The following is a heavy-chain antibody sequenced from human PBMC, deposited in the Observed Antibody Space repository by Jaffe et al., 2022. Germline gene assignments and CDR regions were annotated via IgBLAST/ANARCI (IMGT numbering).Heavy chain of an antibody. CDR1: GYSISSGYY. D-gene: IGHD6-13*01. Sequence: QVQLQESGPGLVKPSETLSLTCAVSGYSISSGYYWGWIRQPPGKGLEWIGSIYHSGSTYYNPSLKSRVTISVDTSKNQFSLKLSSVTAADTAVYYCARSSSSSWSLFDYWGQGTLVTVSS. V-gene: IGHV4-38-2*01. CDR2: IYHSGST. J-gene: IGHJ4*02. CDR3: ARSSSSSWSLFDY.